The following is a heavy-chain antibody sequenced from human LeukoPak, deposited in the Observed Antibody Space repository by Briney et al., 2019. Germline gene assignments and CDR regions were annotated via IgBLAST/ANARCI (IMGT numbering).Heavy chain of an antibody. CDR2: IYTSGST. J-gene: IGHJ3*02. CDR1: GGSISSYY. CDR3: ARSRGAVAGWSFDI. Sequence: SETLSLTCTVSGGSISSYYWSWIRQPAGKGLEWIGRIYTSGSTNYNPSLKSRVTMSVDKSKNHFSLKLTSVTAADTAVYYCARSRGAVAGWSFDIWGQGTVVTVSS. D-gene: IGHD6-19*01. V-gene: IGHV4-4*07.